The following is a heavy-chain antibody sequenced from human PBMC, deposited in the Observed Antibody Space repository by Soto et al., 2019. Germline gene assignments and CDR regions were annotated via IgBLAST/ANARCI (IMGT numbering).Heavy chain of an antibody. CDR1: GGSISSSSYY. J-gene: IGHJ4*02. D-gene: IGHD2-2*01. CDR2: IYYSGST. CDR3: ASGERRYCSSTSCYSFDY. Sequence: SETLSLTCTVSGGSISSSSYYWGWIRQPPGKGLEWIGSIYYSGSTNYNPSLKSRVTISVDTSKNQFSLKLSSVTAADTAVYYCASGERRYCSSTSCYSFDYWGQGTLVTVSS. V-gene: IGHV4-39*07.